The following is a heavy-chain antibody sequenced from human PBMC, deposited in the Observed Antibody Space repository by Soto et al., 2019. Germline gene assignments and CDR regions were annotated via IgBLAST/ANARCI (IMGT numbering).Heavy chain of an antibody. CDR1: GGSFSGYY. Sequence: QVQLQQWGAGLLKPSETLSLTCAVYGGSFSGYYWSWVRQPPGKGLEWLGEINHSGSTNYNPSLKSRVTISVDTSKNQFSLMLSSVTAADTALYYCARMNIVVVPAAPFLRKGDHVFDYWGQGTLVTVSS. V-gene: IGHV4-34*01. D-gene: IGHD2-2*01. CDR2: INHSGST. CDR3: ARMNIVVVPAAPFLRKGDHVFDY. J-gene: IGHJ4*02.